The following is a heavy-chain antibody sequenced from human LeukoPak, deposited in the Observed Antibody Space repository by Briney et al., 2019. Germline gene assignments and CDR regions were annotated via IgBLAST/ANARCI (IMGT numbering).Heavy chain of an antibody. CDR2: FDPEDGET. V-gene: IGHV1-24*01. J-gene: IGHJ3*02. CDR1: GYTLTELS. D-gene: IGHD3-10*01. CDR3: ATGMGVLTMVRGVSVAFDI. Sequence: ASAKVSCKVSGYTLTELSMHWVRQAPGKGLEWMGGFDPEDGETIYAQKFQGRVTMTEDTSTDTAYMELSSLRSEDTAVYYCATGMGVLTMVRGVSVAFDIWGQGTMVTVSS.